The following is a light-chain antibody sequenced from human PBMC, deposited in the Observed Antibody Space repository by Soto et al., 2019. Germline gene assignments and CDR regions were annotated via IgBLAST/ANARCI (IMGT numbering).Light chain of an antibody. CDR3: LQYITGSPWT. V-gene: IGKV1-5*03. J-gene: IGKJ1*01. CDR1: QSISVW. CDR2: KAS. Sequence: DIQMTQSPSTLSASVGDRVTITCRASQSISVWLAWYQQRPGRAPKLLIYKASNLEGGVPSRFSGSGSGTEFTLTISSLQPDDSATYYCLQYITGSPWTFGQGTKVEI.